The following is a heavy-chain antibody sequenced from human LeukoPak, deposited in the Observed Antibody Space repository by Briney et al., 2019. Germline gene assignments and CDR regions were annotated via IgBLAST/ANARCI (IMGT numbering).Heavy chain of an antibody. V-gene: IGHV3-23*01. D-gene: IGHD4-17*01. Sequence: GGTLRLSCVASGFTFSSYAMSWVRQAPGKGLEWVSAISGSGGSTYYADSVKGRFTISRDNSKNTLYLQMNSLRAEDTAVYYCAKDLSGFGTTVTPDAFDIWGQGTMVTVSS. CDR2: ISGSGGST. CDR3: AKDLSGFGTTVTPDAFDI. CDR1: GFTFSSYA. J-gene: IGHJ3*02.